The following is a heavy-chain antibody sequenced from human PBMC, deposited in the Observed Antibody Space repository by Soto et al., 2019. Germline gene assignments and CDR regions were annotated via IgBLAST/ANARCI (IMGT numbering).Heavy chain of an antibody. CDR3: ARDPGSDFWSGVFDP. J-gene: IGHJ5*02. V-gene: IGHV3-30*04. Sequence: QVQLVESGGRVVQTGTSLRLSCVASGFSFASFAMHWGRQTPGGGPEWVASITSDGKKTYYADFAKGRVTISRDNAKNRIFLEMHRPGPEVPAVYFCARDPGSDFWSGVFDPWGQGTVVSVSS. CDR2: ITSDGKKT. CDR1: GFSFASFA. D-gene: IGHD3-3*01.